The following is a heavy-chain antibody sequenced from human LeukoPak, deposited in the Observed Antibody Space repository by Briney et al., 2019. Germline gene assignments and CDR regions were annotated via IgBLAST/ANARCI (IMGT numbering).Heavy chain of an antibody. CDR1: GFTFSSYG. V-gene: IGHV3-30*02. J-gene: IGHJ4*02. CDR2: IRYDGSNK. CDR3: AKCPLWFGELLLYYFDY. D-gene: IGHD3-10*01. Sequence: GGSLRLSCAASGFTFSSYGMHWVRQAPGKGLEWVAFIRYDGSNKYYADSVKGRFTISRDNSENTLYLQMNSLRAEDTAVYYCAKCPLWFGELLLYYFDYWGQGTLVTVSS.